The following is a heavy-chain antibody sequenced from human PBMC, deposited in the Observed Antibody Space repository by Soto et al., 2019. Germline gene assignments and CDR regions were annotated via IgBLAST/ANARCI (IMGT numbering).Heavy chain of an antibody. CDR1: GFTFSNYA. D-gene: IGHD2-8*01. CDR3: AKGSCTNGVCYPDY. J-gene: IGHJ4*02. Sequence: EVQLLESGGGLVQPRGSLRLSCLASGFTFSNYAMGWVRQAPGKGLEWVSAIGGSGGSTYYADSVKGRFTISRDNSKNTLYLQMNSLRAEDTAVYYCAKGSCTNGVCYPDYWGQGTLVTVS. V-gene: IGHV3-23*01. CDR2: IGGSGGST.